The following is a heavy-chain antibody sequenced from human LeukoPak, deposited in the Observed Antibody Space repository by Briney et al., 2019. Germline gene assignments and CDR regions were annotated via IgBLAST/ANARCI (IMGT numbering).Heavy chain of an antibody. CDR1: GGSITNYY. CDR3: ARGIGYYYDSSGYYFFDY. Sequence: SETLSLTCTVSGGSITNYYWSWIRQPPGKGLEWIGYIYYSGSTKYKSSLKSRVTISVDTSKNQFSLKLSSVTAADTAVYYCARGIGYYYDSSGYYFFDYWGQGTLVTVSS. J-gene: IGHJ4*02. CDR2: IYYSGST. V-gene: IGHV4-59*01. D-gene: IGHD3-22*01.